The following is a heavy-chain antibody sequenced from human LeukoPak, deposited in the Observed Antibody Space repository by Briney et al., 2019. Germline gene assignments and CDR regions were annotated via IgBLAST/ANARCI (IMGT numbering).Heavy chain of an antibody. J-gene: IGHJ4*02. Sequence: PSETLSLTCAVSGGSFSSYSWNSIRQIPGAGLEWIAEINFTGNTETGTTSYSPSLKSRVTISADTSTNQLSLHLRSATVADTGVYFCARGFSGFWEFDFWGQGTLVTVSS. D-gene: IGHD3-3*01. CDR2: INFTGNTETGTT. CDR3: ARGFSGFWEFDF. V-gene: IGHV4-34*01. CDR1: GGSFSSYS.